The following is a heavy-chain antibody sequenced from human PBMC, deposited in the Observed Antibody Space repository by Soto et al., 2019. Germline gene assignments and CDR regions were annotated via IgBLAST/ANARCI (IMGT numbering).Heavy chain of an antibody. CDR2: ISAYNGNT. D-gene: IGHD6-13*01. CDR3: AGAGTIAAAGADSDY. CDR1: GYTFTSYG. J-gene: IGHJ4*02. V-gene: IGHV1-18*01. Sequence: QVQLVQSGAEVKKPGASVKVSCKASGYTFTSYGISWVRQAPGQGLEWMGWISAYNGNTNYAQKLQGRVTMTTDTSTSTDYMELRSLRSDDTAVYYCAGAGTIAAAGADSDYWGQGTLVTVSS.